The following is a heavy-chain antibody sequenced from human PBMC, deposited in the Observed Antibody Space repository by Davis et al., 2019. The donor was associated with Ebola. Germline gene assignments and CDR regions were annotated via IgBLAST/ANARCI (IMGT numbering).Heavy chain of an antibody. J-gene: IGHJ6*02. CDR1: GYNFTNYW. CDR2: IYPGDSDT. D-gene: IGHD1-7*01. Sequence: PGGSLRLSCKGSGYNFTNYWIAWVRQMPGKGLEWMGLIYPGDSDTRYSPSFQGQVTISADKSISTAYLQWSSLKASDTAMYYCASQTAGTATYYYYYGMDVWGQGTTVTVSS. V-gene: IGHV5-51*01. CDR3: ASQTAGTATYYYYYGMDV.